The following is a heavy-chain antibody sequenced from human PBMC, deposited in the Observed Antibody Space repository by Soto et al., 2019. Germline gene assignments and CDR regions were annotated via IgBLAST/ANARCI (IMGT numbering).Heavy chain of an antibody. CDR1: GGSFSGYY. Sequence: SETLSLTCAVYGGSFSGYYWSWIRQPPGKGLEWIGEINHSGSTNYNPSLKSRVTISVDTSKNQFSLKLSSVTAADTAVYYCARGLTMIVVFHYWGQGTLVTVSS. CDR3: ARGLTMIVVFHY. J-gene: IGHJ4*02. V-gene: IGHV4-34*01. D-gene: IGHD3-22*01. CDR2: INHSGST.